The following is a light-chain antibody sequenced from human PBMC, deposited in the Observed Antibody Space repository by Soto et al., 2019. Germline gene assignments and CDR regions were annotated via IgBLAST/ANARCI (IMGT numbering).Light chain of an antibody. V-gene: IGKV3-15*01. CDR2: GAS. Sequence: EIEMTQSPATLSLAPGERVTISCRASESVSTNLAWYQQKPGQAPRLLIYGASTRATGIPATFSGSGSGTEFTLTISTLEPEDFAVYYCQQRSNWPWTFGQGTKVDIK. CDR1: ESVSTN. CDR3: QQRSNWPWT. J-gene: IGKJ1*01.